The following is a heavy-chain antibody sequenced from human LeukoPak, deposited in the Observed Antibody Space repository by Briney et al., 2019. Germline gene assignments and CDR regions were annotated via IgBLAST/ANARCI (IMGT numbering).Heavy chain of an antibody. Sequence: GGSLRLSCAASGFTLSNARMSWVRQAPGKGLEWVGRNKSKTDFGTTDYPAPVKGRFTISRDDSKNTLYLQMNSLKTEDTAVYYCTTVSYDYVWGSYRYYYFDYWGQGTLVTVSS. CDR3: TTVSYDYVWGSYRYYYFDY. CDR1: GFTLSNAR. V-gene: IGHV3-15*01. CDR2: NKSKTDFGTT. D-gene: IGHD3-16*02. J-gene: IGHJ4*02.